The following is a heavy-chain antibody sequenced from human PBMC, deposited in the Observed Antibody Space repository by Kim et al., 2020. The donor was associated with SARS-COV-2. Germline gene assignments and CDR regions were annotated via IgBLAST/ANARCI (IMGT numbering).Heavy chain of an antibody. CDR2: ISSSSSYI. CDR1: GFTFSSYG. V-gene: IGHV3-21*01. J-gene: IGHJ4*02. CDR3: ARAEYYDILTGYYNAVDY. Sequence: GGSLRLSCAASGFTFSSYGMNWVRQAPGKGLEWVSSISSSSSYIYYADSVKGRFTISRDNAKNSLYLQMNSLRAEDTAVYYCARAEYYDILTGYYNAVDYGGQATLLPGSP. D-gene: IGHD3-9*01.